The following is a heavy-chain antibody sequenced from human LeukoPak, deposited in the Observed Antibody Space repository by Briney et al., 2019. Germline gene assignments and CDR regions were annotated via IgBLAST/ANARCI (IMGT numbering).Heavy chain of an antibody. CDR1: GGSISSYY. J-gene: IGHJ4*02. Sequence: SETLSLTCTVSGGSISSYYWSWIRQPPGKGLEWIGYIYYSGSTYYNPSLKTRVTIPVDTSKNQFSLKLSSVTAADTAVYYCARDLGGSDYWGQGTLVTVSS. V-gene: IGHV4-59*12. CDR3: ARDLGGSDY. CDR2: IYYSGST.